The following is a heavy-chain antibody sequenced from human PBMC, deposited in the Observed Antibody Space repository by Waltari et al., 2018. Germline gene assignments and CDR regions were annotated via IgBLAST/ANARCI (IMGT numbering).Heavy chain of an antibody. D-gene: IGHD6-13*01. CDR1: GFTFSSYW. V-gene: IGHV3-7*01. CDR2: IKQDGSEK. J-gene: IGHJ4*02. Sequence: EVQLVESGGGLVQPGGSLRLSCAASGFTFSSYWMSWVRQAPGKGLEWVANIKQDGSEKYYVDSVKGRFTISRDNAKNSLYLQMNSLRAEDTAVYYCARGARSSWYVDYFDYWGQGTLVTVSS. CDR3: ARGARSSWYVDYFDY.